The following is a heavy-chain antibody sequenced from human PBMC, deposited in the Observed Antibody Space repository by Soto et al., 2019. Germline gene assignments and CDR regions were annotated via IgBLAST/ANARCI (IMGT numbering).Heavy chain of an antibody. V-gene: IGHV1-69*18. J-gene: IGHJ4*02. CDR2: IIPGFRTS. CDR3: AKDGLWDGGGGES. CDR1: GVTFSSYA. Sequence: QVQLVQSGAELKKPGSSVKVSCSASGVTFSSYAFTWVRQAPGQGLEWMGNIIPGFRTSNYAQGFQGRLTISADESTNTIYMELSSLRSEDTAVYFCAKDGLWDGGGGESWGQGTLVIVSS. D-gene: IGHD2-21*01.